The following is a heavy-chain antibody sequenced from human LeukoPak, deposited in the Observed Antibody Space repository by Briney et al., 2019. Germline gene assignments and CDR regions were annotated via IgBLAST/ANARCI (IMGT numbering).Heavy chain of an antibody. D-gene: IGHD2-8*01. V-gene: IGHV4-39*07. Sequence: KPSETLSLTCTVSGGSISSSSYYWGWIRQPPGKGLEWIGSIYYSGSTYYNPSLKSRVTISVDTSKNQFSLKLSSVTAADTAVYYCARDGVSSPFDYWGQGTLVTVSS. J-gene: IGHJ4*02. CDR1: GGSISSSSYY. CDR3: ARDGVSSPFDY. CDR2: IYYSGST.